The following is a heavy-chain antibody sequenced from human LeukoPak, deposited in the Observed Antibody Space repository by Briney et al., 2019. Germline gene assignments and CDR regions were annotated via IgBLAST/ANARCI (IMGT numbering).Heavy chain of an antibody. Sequence: GESLKISCKSSGYSFTSYWIGWVRQMPGKGLEWMGIIYPGDSDTRYSPSFQGQVTISADKSISTAYLQWSSLKASDTAMYYCARLWFGELAHYYYGMDVWGQGTTVTVSS. D-gene: IGHD3-10*01. J-gene: IGHJ6*02. V-gene: IGHV5-51*01. CDR2: IYPGDSDT. CDR1: GYSFTSYW. CDR3: ARLWFGELAHYYYGMDV.